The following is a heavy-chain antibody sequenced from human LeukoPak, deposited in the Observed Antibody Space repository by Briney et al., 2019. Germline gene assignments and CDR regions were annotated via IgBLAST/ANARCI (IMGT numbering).Heavy chain of an antibody. J-gene: IGHJ4*02. V-gene: IGHV5-51*01. CDR1: GYDFSNYW. CDR3: VTHTLTGVFDK. CDR2: TRPASPNV. Sequence: GESLKISCEASGYDFSNYWIGWVRQMPGKGLEWMGITRPASPNVRYSPSFEGQVTISADKSINTAYLQWGSLEASDTAVYYCVTHTLTGVFDKWAQGTLVTVSP. D-gene: IGHD1-14*01.